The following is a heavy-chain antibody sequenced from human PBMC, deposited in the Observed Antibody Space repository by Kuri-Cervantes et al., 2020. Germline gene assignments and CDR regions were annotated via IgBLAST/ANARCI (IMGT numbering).Heavy chain of an antibody. Sequence: ESLKISCTVSGGSISSSSYYWGWIRQPPGKGLEWIGSIYYSGSTYYNPSLKSRVTISVDTSKNQFSLKLSSVTAADTAVYYCARHAYYYDSSGFWVPDENYGMGVWGQGTTVTVSS. D-gene: IGHD3-22*01. J-gene: IGHJ6*02. V-gene: IGHV4-39*01. CDR2: IYYSGST. CDR3: ARHAYYYDSSGFWVPDENYGMGV. CDR1: GGSISSSSYY.